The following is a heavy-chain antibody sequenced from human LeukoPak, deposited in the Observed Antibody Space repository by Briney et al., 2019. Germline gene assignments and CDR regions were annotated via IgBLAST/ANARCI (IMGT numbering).Heavy chain of an antibody. Sequence: VKVSCKASGGTFSSYTISWVRQAPGQGLEWMGWISAYNGNTNYAQKLQGRVTMTTDTSTSTAYMELRSLRSDDTAVYYCARKNYYDSSSSCWGQGTLVTVSS. J-gene: IGHJ4*02. CDR2: ISAYNGNT. CDR1: GGTFSSYT. CDR3: ARKNYYDSSSSC. D-gene: IGHD3-22*01. V-gene: IGHV1-18*01.